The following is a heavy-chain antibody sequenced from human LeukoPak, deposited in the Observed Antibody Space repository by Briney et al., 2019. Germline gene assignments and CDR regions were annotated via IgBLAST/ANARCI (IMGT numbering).Heavy chain of an antibody. CDR3: ARSQYGSGSYFYYYYYMDV. J-gene: IGHJ6*03. D-gene: IGHD3-10*01. CDR2: MNPNSGNT. V-gene: IGHV1-8*01. CDR1: GYTFTSYD. Sequence: ASVKVSCTASGYTFTSYDINWVRQATGQGLEWMGWMNPNSGNTGYAQTFQGRVTMTRNTSIRTAYMELSSLRSEDTAVYYCARSQYGSGSYFYYYYYMDVWGKGTTVTISS.